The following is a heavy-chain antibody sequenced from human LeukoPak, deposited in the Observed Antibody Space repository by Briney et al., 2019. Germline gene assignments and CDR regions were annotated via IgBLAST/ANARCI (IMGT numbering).Heavy chain of an antibody. CDR3: ARRCYDILTGYSYYFDY. CDR2: IIPIFGTA. CDR1: GGTFSSYA. V-gene: IGHV1-69*06. J-gene: IGHJ4*02. D-gene: IGHD3-9*01. Sequence: GASVKVSCKASGGTFSSYAISWVRQAPGQGLEWMGGIIPIFGTANYAQKFQGRVTITADKSTSTAYMELSSLRSEDTAVYYCARRCYDILTGYSYYFDYWGQGTLVTVSS.